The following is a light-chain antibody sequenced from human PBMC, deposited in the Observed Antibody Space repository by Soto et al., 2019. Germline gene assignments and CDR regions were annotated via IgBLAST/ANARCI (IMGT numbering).Light chain of an antibody. CDR3: QHNGRS. J-gene: IGKJ5*01. CDR1: QSVSSSY. Sequence: PGERVTLSCRASQSVSSSYLTWYQQKPGQAPRLLIYGASTRATGIPARFSGSGSGTDFTLTISSLQPEDFATYYCQHNGRSFGQGTRLEIK. V-gene: IGKV3D-7*01. CDR2: GAS.